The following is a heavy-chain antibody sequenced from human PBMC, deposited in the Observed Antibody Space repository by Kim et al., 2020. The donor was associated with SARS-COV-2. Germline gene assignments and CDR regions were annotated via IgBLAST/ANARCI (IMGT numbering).Heavy chain of an antibody. J-gene: IGHJ6*02. CDR2: ISAYNGNT. CDR3: ARDYYGSGSYLFSGYYYGIDV. CDR1: GYTFTSYG. Sequence: ASVKVSCKASGYTFTSYGITWVRQAPGQGLEWMGWISAYNGNTNYAQKLQGRVTMTTDTSTSTAYMELRSLRSDDTAVYYCARDYYGSGSYLFSGYYYGIDVWGQGTTVTVSS. V-gene: IGHV1-18*01. D-gene: IGHD3-10*01.